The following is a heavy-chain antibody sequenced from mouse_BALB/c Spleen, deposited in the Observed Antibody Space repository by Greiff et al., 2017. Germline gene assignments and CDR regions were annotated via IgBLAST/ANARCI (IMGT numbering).Heavy chain of an antibody. CDR3: ARHVRYDGPPFDY. CDR2: ISSGGSYT. V-gene: IGHV5-6*01. CDR1: GFTFSSYG. J-gene: IGHJ2*01. Sequence: EVQLVESGGDLVKPGGSLKLSCAASGFTFSSYGMSWVRQTPDKRLEWVATISSGGSYTYYPDSVKGRFTISRDNAKNTLYLQMSSLKSEDTAMYYSARHVRYDGPPFDYWGQGTTLTVSS. D-gene: IGHD2-14*01.